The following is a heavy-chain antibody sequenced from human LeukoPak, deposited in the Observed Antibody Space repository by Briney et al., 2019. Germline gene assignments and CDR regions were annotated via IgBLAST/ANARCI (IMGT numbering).Heavy chain of an antibody. Sequence: GGSLRLSCASSGFTSSSYSMNWIRQAPGKGLEWVSSMTASSSHIWYADVVKGRFTISRDNAKNSLYLQMNSLTADDTGVYYCARDANWSSDNWGQGTLVTVSS. J-gene: IGHJ4*02. CDR2: MTASSSHI. CDR3: ARDANWSSDN. V-gene: IGHV3-21*03. D-gene: IGHD1-1*01. CDR1: GFTSSSYS.